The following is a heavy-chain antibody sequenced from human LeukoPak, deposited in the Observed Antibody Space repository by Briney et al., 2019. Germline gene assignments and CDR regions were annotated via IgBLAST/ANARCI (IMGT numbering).Heavy chain of an antibody. CDR3: ARHLGFCSTTSCYPWFDP. CDR1: GGSISSGSYY. D-gene: IGHD2-2*01. CDR2: IYTSGST. J-gene: IGHJ5*02. V-gene: IGHV4-61*02. Sequence: SQTLSLTCTVSGGSISSGSYYWSWIRQPAGTGLEWIGRIYTSGSTNYNPSLKSRVTTSVDTSKNQFSLKLSSVTAADTALYYCARHLGFCSTTSCYPWFDPWGQGTLVTVSS.